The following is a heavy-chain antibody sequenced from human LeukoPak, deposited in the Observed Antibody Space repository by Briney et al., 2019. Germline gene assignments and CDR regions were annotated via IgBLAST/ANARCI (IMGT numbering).Heavy chain of an antibody. CDR2: IKQDGTEK. V-gene: IGHV3-7*04. Sequence: GGSLRLSCAASGFTFSSYWMSWVRQAPGEGLEWVANIKQDGTEKYYMDSVKGRFSISRDNAKNSLYLQMNALRAEDTAVYYCARGVRPDYWGQGTLDTVST. J-gene: IGHJ4*02. CDR1: GFTFSSYW. D-gene: IGHD5/OR15-5a*01. CDR3: ARGVRPDY.